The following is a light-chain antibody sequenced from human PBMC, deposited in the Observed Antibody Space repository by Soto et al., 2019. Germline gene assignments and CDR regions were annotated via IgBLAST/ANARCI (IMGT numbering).Light chain of an antibody. Sequence: EVVMRQSPATLSVSPGEGATLSCRASQGIGDTLAWYQHKPGQTPRLLIYDAYNRATGIPPRFSGSGSGTDFTLTISSLEPEDSAVYYCQQRHMWPITFGQGTRLEIK. J-gene: IGKJ5*01. CDR2: DAY. CDR3: QQRHMWPIT. V-gene: IGKV3D-11*01. CDR1: QGIGDT.